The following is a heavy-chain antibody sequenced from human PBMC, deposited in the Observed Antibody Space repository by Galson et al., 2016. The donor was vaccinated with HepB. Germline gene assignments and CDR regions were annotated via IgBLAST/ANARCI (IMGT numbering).Heavy chain of an antibody. J-gene: IGHJ6*03. CDR3: ARAIADLKAPYDYYMYV. CDR1: GYTVTEFY. D-gene: IGHD2-21*01. V-gene: IGHV1-2*02. Sequence: SVKVSCKASGYTVTEFYMHWIRQAPGQGLEWMGWINPNSGRTKYAQKFQGRVTISSDTSISIAYMELSSLTFDDTAVYHCARAIADLKAPYDYYMYVWGTGTTVAVSS. CDR2: INPNSGRT.